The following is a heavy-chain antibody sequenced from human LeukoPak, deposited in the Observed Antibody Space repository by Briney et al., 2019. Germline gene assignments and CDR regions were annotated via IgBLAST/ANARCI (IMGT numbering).Heavy chain of an antibody. CDR3: ARHGYTASHYFLDY. CDR1: SGSINSYY. J-gene: IGHJ4*02. D-gene: IGHD3-16*01. V-gene: IGHV4-4*07. CDR2: IYTTGNT. Sequence: PSETLSLTCTVSSGSINSYYGGWVRQPAGRGLEWMGRIYTTGNTNYNPSLKSRLTMSVDTSKRPFAFNLRSVTAADTAIYYCARHGYTASHYFLDYWSQGTLVTVSS.